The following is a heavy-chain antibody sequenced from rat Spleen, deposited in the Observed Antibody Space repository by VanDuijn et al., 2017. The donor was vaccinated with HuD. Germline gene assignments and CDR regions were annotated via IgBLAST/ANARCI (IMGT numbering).Heavy chain of an antibody. D-gene: IGHD1-4*01. Sequence: QVQLMESGPGLVQPSETLSLTCTVSGFSLTTHSVHWVRQPPGKGLEWMGVMWSDGDTSYNSALKSRLSISRDTSKNQVFLKMNRLQPEDTATYYWASSEPGYNWDWVAYWGQGTLVTVSS. CDR3: ASSEPGYNWDWVAY. CDR2: MWSDGDT. CDR1: GFSLTTHS. V-gene: IGHV2-32*01. J-gene: IGHJ3*01.